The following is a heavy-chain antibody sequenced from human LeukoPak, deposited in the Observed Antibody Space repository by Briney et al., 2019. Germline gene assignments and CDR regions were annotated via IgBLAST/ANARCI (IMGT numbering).Heavy chain of an antibody. CDR3: TKDPYNYGSY. CDR1: GYTFTTYY. V-gene: IGHV1-46*01. D-gene: IGHD5-18*01. Sequence: GASVKVSCKASGYTFTTYYIYWVRQAPGQGLEWMGVINPGGGSTTYAQKFQDRVTMARDTSTSTVYMELSSLRSEDTAVYYCTKDPYNYGSYWGQGTLVTVSS. CDR2: INPGGGST. J-gene: IGHJ4*02.